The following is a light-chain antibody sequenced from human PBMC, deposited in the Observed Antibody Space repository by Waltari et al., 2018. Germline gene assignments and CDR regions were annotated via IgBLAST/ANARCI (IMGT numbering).Light chain of an antibody. CDR2: DVS. CDR1: SSDVGGYNY. CDR3: SSYTSSSTLV. V-gene: IGLV2-14*03. Sequence: QSALTQPASVSGSPGQSITISCTGTSSDVGGYNYVSWYQQHPGKAPKLMIYDVSNRPSGVANGFSGSKSGNTASLTISGRQAEDEADYYCSSYTSSSTLVFGTGTKVTVL. J-gene: IGLJ1*01.